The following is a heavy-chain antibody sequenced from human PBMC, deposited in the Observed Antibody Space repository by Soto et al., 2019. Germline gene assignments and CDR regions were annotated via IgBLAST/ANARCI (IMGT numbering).Heavy chain of an antibody. CDR3: ARARDCSGGTCYSVRGGFGY. CDR1: GGSISSYY. J-gene: IGHJ4*02. CDR2: IYYSGST. V-gene: IGHV4-59*01. Sequence: SETLSLTCTVSGGSISSYYWSWIRQPPGKGLEWIGYIYYSGSTNYNPSLKSRVTLSVDTSKNQFSLNLSSVTAAGTAVYYCARARDCSGGTCYSVRGGFGYRGQRTLVTVSS. D-gene: IGHD2-15*01.